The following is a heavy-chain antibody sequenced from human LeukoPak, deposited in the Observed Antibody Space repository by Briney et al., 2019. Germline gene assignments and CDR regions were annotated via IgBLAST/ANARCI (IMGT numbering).Heavy chain of an antibody. D-gene: IGHD3-10*01. Sequence: GGSLRLSCAASGFTFSSYWMHWVRQAPGKGLVLVSRINSDGSSTSYADSVKGRFTISRDNAKNTLYLQMNSLRAEDTAVYYCARTYYYGSGNDYWGQGTLVTVSS. V-gene: IGHV3-74*01. J-gene: IGHJ4*02. CDR2: INSDGSST. CDR1: GFTFSSYW. CDR3: ARTYYYGSGNDY.